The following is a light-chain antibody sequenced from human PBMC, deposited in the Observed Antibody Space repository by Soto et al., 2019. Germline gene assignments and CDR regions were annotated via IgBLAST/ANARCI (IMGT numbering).Light chain of an antibody. V-gene: IGKV3-11*01. CDR2: DAS. CDR1: QSVGTI. Sequence: EIALTQSPATLSLSPRERATLSCSASQSVGTILAWYQQKPGQASRLLIYDASNRATCIPARFSGTGSGTEFALTISSVEPEEFAVYYCQRRTNWPRTFGEGTKLDIK. J-gene: IGKJ2*01. CDR3: QRRTNWPRT.